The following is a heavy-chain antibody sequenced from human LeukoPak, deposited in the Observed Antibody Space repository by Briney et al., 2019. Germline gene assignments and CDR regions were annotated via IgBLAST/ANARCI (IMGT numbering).Heavy chain of an antibody. CDR3: ATWVGDTAMAGLDY. Sequence: GGSLRLSCAASGFTVSSNFMSWVRQAPGKGLEWVSAVSGSGGSTCYADSVKGRFTISRDNSKNTLYLQMNSLRAEDTAVYYCATWVGDTAMAGLDYWGQGTLVTVSS. V-gene: IGHV3-23*01. D-gene: IGHD5-18*01. CDR1: GFTVSSNF. J-gene: IGHJ4*02. CDR2: VSGSGGST.